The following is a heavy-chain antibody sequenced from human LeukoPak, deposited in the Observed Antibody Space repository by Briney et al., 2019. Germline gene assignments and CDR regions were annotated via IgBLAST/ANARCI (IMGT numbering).Heavy chain of an antibody. CDR3: AKKPAGFDP. V-gene: IGHV3-23*01. CDR2: IDGSGGFT. CDR1: GFTFGSDA. Sequence: PGGSLRLSCAASGFTFGSDAMTWVRQAPGKGLEWVSSIDGSGGFTYYADSVKGRFTISRDNSKNTLYLQMNSLRAEDTAIYYCAKKPAGFDPWGQGTLVTVSS. J-gene: IGHJ5*02. D-gene: IGHD1-14*01.